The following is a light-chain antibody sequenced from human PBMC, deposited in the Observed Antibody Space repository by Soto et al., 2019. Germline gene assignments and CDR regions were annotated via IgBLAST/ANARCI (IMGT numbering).Light chain of an antibody. CDR1: QNVSSSY. J-gene: IGKJ1*01. Sequence: IVLPLSPRTLSLSPGERATLSCRARQNVSSSYLTWYQQKPGQAPSLLIYGTSSRATGIPDRFSGSGSGTDFTLTISSLQPDDFATYYCQQYNSYLRTFGQGTKVDIK. V-gene: IGKV3-20*01. CDR3: QQYNSYLRT. CDR2: GTS.